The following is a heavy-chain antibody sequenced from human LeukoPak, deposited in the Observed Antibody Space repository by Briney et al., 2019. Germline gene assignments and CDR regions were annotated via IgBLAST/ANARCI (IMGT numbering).Heavy chain of an antibody. CDR3: ARVRVYSNYIDY. V-gene: IGHV1-2*02. J-gene: IGHJ4*02. Sequence: ASVKVSCKASGFTFTSSAMQWVRQAPGQGLEWMGWINPNSGGTNYAQKFQGRVTMTRDTSISTAYMELSRLRSDDTAVYYCARVRVYSNYIDYWGQGTLVTVSS. CDR1: GFTFTSSA. CDR2: INPNSGGT. D-gene: IGHD4-11*01.